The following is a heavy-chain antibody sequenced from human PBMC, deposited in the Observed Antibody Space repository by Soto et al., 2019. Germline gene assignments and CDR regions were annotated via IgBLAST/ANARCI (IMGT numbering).Heavy chain of an antibody. CDR2: ISAYNGNA. V-gene: IGHV1-18*01. CDR3: ARDHPLHYYDSRRSGMDV. J-gene: IGHJ6*02. Sequence: ASVKVSCKASGYTFTSYGISWVRQAPGQGLEWMGWISAYNGNANYAQKLQGRVTMTTDTSTSTAYMELRSLRSDDTAVYYCARDHPLHYYDSRRSGMDVRGQGTTVTVS. CDR1: GYTFTSYG. D-gene: IGHD3-22*01.